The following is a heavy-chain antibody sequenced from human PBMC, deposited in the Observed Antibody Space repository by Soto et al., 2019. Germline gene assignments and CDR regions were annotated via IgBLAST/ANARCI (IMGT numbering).Heavy chain of an antibody. CDR1: GLSVGNNY. Sequence: EVQLVESGGGVVQPGGSLRLSCAASGLSVGNNYMSWVRQAPGKGLEWVSVIYSGSTTLYADSVKGRFSISRDSSRNTVYLQMNSLRVEDTAVYHCARGYWVQGYGAGTYFDYWGQGTLVTVSS. CDR3: ARGYWVQGYGAGTYFDY. CDR2: IYSGSTT. D-gene: IGHD3-10*01. J-gene: IGHJ4*02. V-gene: IGHV3-66*01.